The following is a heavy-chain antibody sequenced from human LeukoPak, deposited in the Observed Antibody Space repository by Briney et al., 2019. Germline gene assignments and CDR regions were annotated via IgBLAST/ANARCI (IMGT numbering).Heavy chain of an antibody. V-gene: IGHV3-23*01. CDR2: IRGSGADT. J-gene: IGHJ4*02. CDR3: AQLSWRELLSDDFDY. CDR1: GFTFNSYSSYA. D-gene: IGHD1-26*01. Sequence: QAGGSVSLSYAACGFTFNSYSSYATSWVRQAPGKGLEWVSSIRGSGADTYYADSVKGRFTISRDNSKNTVYLQRNSLRAEDTAVYYCAQLSWRELLSDDFDYRGQGTQVTVSS.